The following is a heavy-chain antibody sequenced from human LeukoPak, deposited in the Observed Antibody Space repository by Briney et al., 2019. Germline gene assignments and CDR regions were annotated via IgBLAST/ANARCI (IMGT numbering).Heavy chain of an antibody. J-gene: IGHJ6*03. CDR1: GGSISSYY. Sequence: SETLSLTCTVSGGSISSYYWSWIRQPPGKGLEWIGYIYNSGSTNYNPPLKSRVTISVDTSKNQFSLKLSSVTAADTAVYYCARALSYCSSTSCSIIYYYYMDVWGKGTTVTVSS. V-gene: IGHV4-59*08. CDR3: ARALSYCSSTSCSIIYYYYMDV. D-gene: IGHD2-2*01. CDR2: IYNSGST.